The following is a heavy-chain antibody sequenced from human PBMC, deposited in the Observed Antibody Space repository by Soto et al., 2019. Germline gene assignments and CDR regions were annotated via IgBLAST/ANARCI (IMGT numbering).Heavy chain of an antibody. CDR3: ARGHDYGNAFEI. V-gene: IGHV4-59*01. D-gene: IGHD4-17*01. CDR2: IYYSGST. CDR1: GGSISSYY. J-gene: IGHJ3*02. Sequence: SETLSLTCTVSGGSISSYYWSWIRQPPGKGLEWIGYIYYSGSTNYNPSLKSRVTISVDTSKNQFSLKLSSVTAADTAVYYCARGHDYGNAFEIWGQGTMVTVSS.